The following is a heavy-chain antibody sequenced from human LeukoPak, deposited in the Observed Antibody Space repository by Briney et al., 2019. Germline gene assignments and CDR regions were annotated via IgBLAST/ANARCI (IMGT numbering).Heavy chain of an antibody. V-gene: IGHV4-34*01. Sequence: SETLSLTCAVYGGSFSGYYWSWIRQPPGKGLEWIGEINHSGSTNYNPSLKSRVTISVDTSKNQFSLKLSSVTAADTAVYYCARLALTGSLNWGQGTLVTVSS. CDR2: INHSGST. J-gene: IGHJ4*02. D-gene: IGHD7-27*01. CDR3: ARLALTGSLN. CDR1: GGSFSGYY.